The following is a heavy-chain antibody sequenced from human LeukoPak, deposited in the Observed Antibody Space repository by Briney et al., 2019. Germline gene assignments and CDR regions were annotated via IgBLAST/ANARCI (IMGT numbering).Heavy chain of an antibody. CDR3: ARAPKDPKRYFDWFSHFDY. CDR2: IYSGGST. Sequence: GGSLRLSCAASGFTVSSNYMSWVRQAPGKGLEWVSVIYSGGSTSYADSVKGRFTISRDNSKNTLYLQMNSLRAEDTAVYYCARAPKDPKRYFDWFSHFDYWGQGTLVTVSS. D-gene: IGHD3-9*01. CDR1: GFTVSSNY. V-gene: IGHV3-53*01. J-gene: IGHJ4*02.